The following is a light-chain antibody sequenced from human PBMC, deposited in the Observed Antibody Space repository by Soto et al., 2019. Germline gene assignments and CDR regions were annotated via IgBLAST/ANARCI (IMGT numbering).Light chain of an antibody. CDR1: SSDVGGYNY. CDR3: SSYTSSSTDVV. V-gene: IGLV2-14*01. CDR2: EVS. J-gene: IGLJ2*01. Sequence: QSVLTQPASVSGSPGQSVTISCTGTSSDVGGYNYVSWYQQYPGKAPKLMIYEVSNRHSGVSNRFSGSKSGNTASLTISGLQAEDEADYYCSSYTSSSTDVVFGGGTKLTVL.